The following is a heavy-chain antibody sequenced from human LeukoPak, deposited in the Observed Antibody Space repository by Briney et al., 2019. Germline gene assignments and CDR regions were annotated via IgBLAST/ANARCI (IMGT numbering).Heavy chain of an antibody. CDR3: ARHGGGGFDY. V-gene: IGHV4-39*01. D-gene: IGHD2-15*01. CDR1: GGSISSSSYY. CDR2: IYYSGST. J-gene: IGHJ4*02. Sequence: SETLSLTCTVSGGSISSSSYYWGWIRQPPGKGLEWIGSIYYSGSTYYNPSLKSRVTISVDTSKNQFSLKLSSVTAAGTAVYYGARHGGGGFDYWGQGTLVTVSS.